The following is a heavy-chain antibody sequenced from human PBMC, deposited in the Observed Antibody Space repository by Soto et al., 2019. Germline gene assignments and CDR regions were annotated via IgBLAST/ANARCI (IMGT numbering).Heavy chain of an antibody. CDR3: ASNFRATGTTSASGGYYFDY. CDR2: IYYSGST. D-gene: IGHD1-7*01. CDR1: GGSISSGGYY. V-gene: IGHV4-31*03. J-gene: IGHJ4*02. Sequence: QVQLQESGPGLVKPSQTLSLTCTVSGGSISSGGYYWSWIRQHPGKGLEWIGYIYYSGSTYYNPSLKSRVTISVDPSKNQFSLKLSSVTAADTAVYYCASNFRATGTTSASGGYYFDYWGQGTLVTVSS.